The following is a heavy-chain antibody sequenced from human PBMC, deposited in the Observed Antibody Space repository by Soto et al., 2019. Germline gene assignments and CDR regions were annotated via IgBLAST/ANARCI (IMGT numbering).Heavy chain of an antibody. J-gene: IGHJ5*02. CDR1: GGSISSGYDY. CDR3: ARAWQNYYDSSDSQRLWFDP. Sequence: SETLSLTCAVSGGSISSGYDYWSWLRQHPGKGLEWIGYISYRGSTYYNQSLNSRVTISADTSKNQFSLELRSVNAADTAVYYCARAWQNYYDSSDSQRLWFDPWGQGTLVTVS. D-gene: IGHD3-22*01. CDR2: ISYRGST. V-gene: IGHV4-31*11.